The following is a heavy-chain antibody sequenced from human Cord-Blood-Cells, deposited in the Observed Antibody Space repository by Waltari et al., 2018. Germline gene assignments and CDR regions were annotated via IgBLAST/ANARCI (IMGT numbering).Heavy chain of an antibody. CDR2: IWYDGSNK. V-gene: IGHV3-33*01. Sequence: QVQLVESGGGVVQPGRSLRLSCAASGFTFSSYGMHWVRQAPGKGLEWVAVIWYDGSNKYYADSVKGRFTISRDNSKNTLYLQMNSLRAEDTAVYYCARDRAILTGYDAFDIWGQVTMVTVSS. CDR1: GFTFSSYG. J-gene: IGHJ3*02. CDR3: ARDRAILTGYDAFDI. D-gene: IGHD3-9*01.